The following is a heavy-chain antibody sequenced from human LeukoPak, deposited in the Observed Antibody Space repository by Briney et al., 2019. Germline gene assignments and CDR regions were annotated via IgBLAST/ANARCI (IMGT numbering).Heavy chain of an antibody. J-gene: IGHJ6*02. V-gene: IGHV1-18*04. D-gene: IGHD5-12*01. CDR1: GYTFTGYY. Sequence: ASVKVSCKASGYTFTGYYMHWVRQAPGQGLEWMGWISAYNGNTNYAQKLQGRVTMTTDTSTSTAYMELRSLRSDDTAVYYCARAGPGYSGYEGVLDVWGQGTTVTVSS. CDR2: ISAYNGNT. CDR3: ARAGPGYSGYEGVLDV.